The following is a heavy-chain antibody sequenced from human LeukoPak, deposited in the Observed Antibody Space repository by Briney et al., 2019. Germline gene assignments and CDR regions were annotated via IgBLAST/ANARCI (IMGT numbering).Heavy chain of an antibody. D-gene: IGHD2-2*02. V-gene: IGHV4-34*01. J-gene: IGHJ6*02. Sequence: SETLSLTCAVYGGSFSGYYWSWIRQPPGKGLEWIGEINHSGSTNYNPSLKSRVTISVDTSKNQFSLKLSSVTAAGTAVYYCARYCSSTSCYTESDYYYGMDVWGQGTTVTVSS. CDR1: GGSFSGYY. CDR3: ARYCSSTSCYTESDYYYGMDV. CDR2: INHSGST.